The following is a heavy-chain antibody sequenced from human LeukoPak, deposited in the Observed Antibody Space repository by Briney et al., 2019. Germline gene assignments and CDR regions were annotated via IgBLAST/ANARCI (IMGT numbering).Heavy chain of an antibody. D-gene: IGHD3-22*01. J-gene: IGHJ4*02. V-gene: IGHV5-51*01. Sequence: GESLKISCQGSGYSFTNYWIGWVRQMPGKCLEWMGIIYPGDSETRYSPSFQGQVTISADKSISTAYLQWSSLKASDTAMYYCATHSGYDSSGYYPDYWGQGTLVTVSS. CDR3: ATHSGYDSSGYYPDY. CDR1: GYSFTNYW. CDR2: IYPGDSET.